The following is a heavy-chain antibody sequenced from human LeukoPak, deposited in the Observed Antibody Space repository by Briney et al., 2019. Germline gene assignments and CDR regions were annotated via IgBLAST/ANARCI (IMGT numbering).Heavy chain of an antibody. CDR3: ARANYYYDGSGYPPGGY. J-gene: IGHJ4*02. V-gene: IGHV1-69*13. CDR2: IIPIFGTA. D-gene: IGHD3-22*01. CDR1: GGTFSSYA. Sequence: SVTVSFKASGGTFSSYAISWVRQATGQGLEWMGGIIPIFGTANYAQKFQGRVTITADESTSTAYMELSSLRSEDTAVYYCARANYYYDGSGYPPGGYWGQGTLVTVSS.